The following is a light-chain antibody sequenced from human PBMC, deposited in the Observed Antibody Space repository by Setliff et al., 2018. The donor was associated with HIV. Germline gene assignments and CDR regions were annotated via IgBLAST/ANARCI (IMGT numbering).Light chain of an antibody. Sequence: QSVLTQTPSASGTPGQRVSISCSGGSSNIGSNTVNWYRQIAGAAPKLLIYSNDQRPSGVPDRFSGSKSGTSASLAIRGLQSEDEADYYCATWDDSLNARVVGTGTKV. CDR3: ATWDDSLNARV. J-gene: IGLJ1*01. V-gene: IGLV1-44*01. CDR1: SSNIGSNT. CDR2: SND.